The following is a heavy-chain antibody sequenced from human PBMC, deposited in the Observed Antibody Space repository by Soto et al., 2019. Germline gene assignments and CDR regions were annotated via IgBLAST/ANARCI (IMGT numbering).Heavy chain of an antibody. D-gene: IGHD3-10*01. CDR3: ARNFDGDDPEYYGIDV. V-gene: IGHV3-30-3*01. CDR1: GFTVSSYA. J-gene: IGHJ6*02. CDR2: ISYDGSNK. Sequence: GGSLRLSCAASGFTVSSYAMHWVRQAPGKGLEWVAVISYDGSNKYYADSVKGRFTISRDNSKTTLYLQMNRLKAEDTAEDYWARNFDGDDPEYYGIDVWGQGTTVTVSS.